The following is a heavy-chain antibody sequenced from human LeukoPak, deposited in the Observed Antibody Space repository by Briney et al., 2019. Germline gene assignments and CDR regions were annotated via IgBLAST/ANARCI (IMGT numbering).Heavy chain of an antibody. Sequence: ASVKVSCKASGGTFSSYAISWVRQAPGQGLEWMGIINPSGGSTSYAQKFQGRVTMTRDTSTSTVYMELSSLRSEDTAVYYCARENTAMGTPSVYFDYWGQGTLVTVSS. D-gene: IGHD5-18*01. CDR2: INPSGGST. V-gene: IGHV1-46*01. J-gene: IGHJ4*02. CDR1: GGTFSSYA. CDR3: ARENTAMGTPSVYFDY.